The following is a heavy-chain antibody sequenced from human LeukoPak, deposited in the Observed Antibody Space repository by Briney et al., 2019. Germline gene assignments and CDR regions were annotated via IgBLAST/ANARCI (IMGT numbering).Heavy chain of an antibody. J-gene: IGHJ4*02. CDR1: GFTVSSNY. V-gene: IGHV3-23*01. CDR2: FSGSGGST. CDR3: AREATNYGDHTMMI. D-gene: IGHD4-17*01. Sequence: GGSLRLSCAASGFTVSSNYMSWVRQAPGKGLEWVSAFSGSGGSTYYVDSVKGRFTISRDNSKNTLYLQMNSLRAEDTAVYYCAREATNYGDHTMMIWGQGTLVTVSS.